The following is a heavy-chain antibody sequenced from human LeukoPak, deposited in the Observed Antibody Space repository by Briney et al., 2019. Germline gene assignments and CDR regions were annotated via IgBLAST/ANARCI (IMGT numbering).Heavy chain of an antibody. V-gene: IGHV3-23*01. Sequence: GGSLRLSCAASGFTFSSYAMSWVRQAPGKGLEWVSGLSGSGGATYYADSVKDRFTISRDNSKNTLYLQMSSLRAEDTALYYCARGQWLVTSSFDSWGQGTLVTVSS. CDR3: ARGQWLVTSSFDS. CDR2: LSGSGGAT. D-gene: IGHD6-19*01. J-gene: IGHJ4*02. CDR1: GFTFSSYA.